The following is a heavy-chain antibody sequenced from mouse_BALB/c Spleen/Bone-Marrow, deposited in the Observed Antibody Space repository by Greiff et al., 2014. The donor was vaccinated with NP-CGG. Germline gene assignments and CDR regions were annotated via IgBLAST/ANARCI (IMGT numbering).Heavy chain of an antibody. CDR3: AGRIDGVEGFAY. Sequence: EVKLMESGGGLVQPGGSRKLSCAASGFTFSSFGMHWVRQAPEKGLEWVAYISSGSSTIYYADTVKGRFTISRDNPKNTLFLQMTSLRSEDTAMYYCAGRIDGVEGFAYWGQGTLVTVSA. V-gene: IGHV5-17*02. CDR2: ISSGSSTI. J-gene: IGHJ3*01. CDR1: GFTFSSFG. D-gene: IGHD1-1*01.